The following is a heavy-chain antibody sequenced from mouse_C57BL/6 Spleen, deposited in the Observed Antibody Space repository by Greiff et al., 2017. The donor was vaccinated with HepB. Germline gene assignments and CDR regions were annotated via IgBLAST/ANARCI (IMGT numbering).Heavy chain of an antibody. CDR2: ISSGSSTI. D-gene: IGHD2-1*01. CDR1: GFTFSDYG. CDR3: ARRVGNSWFAY. J-gene: IGHJ3*01. V-gene: IGHV5-17*01. Sequence: EVKLVESGGGLVKPGGSLKLSCAASGFTFSDYGMHWVRQAPEKGLEWVAYISSGSSTIYYADTVKGRFTISRDNAKNTLFLQMTSLRSEDTAMYYGARRVGNSWFAYWGQGTLVTVSA.